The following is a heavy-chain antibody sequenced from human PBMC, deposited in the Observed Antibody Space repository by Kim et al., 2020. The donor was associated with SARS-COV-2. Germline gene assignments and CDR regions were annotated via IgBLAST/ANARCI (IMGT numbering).Heavy chain of an antibody. V-gene: IGHV1-3*01. CDR2: INGANGDT. CDR3: AREGQDRSGSKYYYYAMDV. Sequence: ASVKVSCKTSGYSFVSYAMHWVRQAPGQRLEWMGWINGANGDTKYSQNFQGRVTFTRDTSASTTYMELSSLTSEDTAVYFCAREGQDRSGSKYYYYAMDVWGQGATVILSS. J-gene: IGHJ6*02. CDR1: GYSFVSYA. D-gene: IGHD3-22*01.